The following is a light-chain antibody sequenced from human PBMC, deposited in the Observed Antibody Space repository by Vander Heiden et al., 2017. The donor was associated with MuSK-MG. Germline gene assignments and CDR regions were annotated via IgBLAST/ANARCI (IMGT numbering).Light chain of an antibody. CDR1: QSVLYSSNNKNY. CDR2: WAS. V-gene: IGKV4-1*01. J-gene: IGKJ1*01. CDR3: QQYYSTPWT. Sequence: VSLGERATINCKSSQSVLYSSNNKNYLAWYQQKPGQPPKLLIYWASTRESGVPDRFSGSGSGTDFTLTISSLQAEDVAVYYCQQYYSTPWTFGQGTKVXIK.